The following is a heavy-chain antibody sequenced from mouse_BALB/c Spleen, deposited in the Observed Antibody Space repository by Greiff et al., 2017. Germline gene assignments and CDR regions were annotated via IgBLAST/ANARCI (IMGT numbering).Heavy chain of an antibody. CDR3: ARKGGSSSPWFAY. CDR1: GFNIKDYY. J-gene: IGHJ3*01. CDR2: IDPENGNT. V-gene: IGHV14-1*02. D-gene: IGHD1-1*01. Sequence: VQLQQSGAELVRPGALVKLSCKASGFNIKDYYMHWVKQRPEQGLEWIGWIDPENGNTIYDPKFQGKASITADTSSNTAYLQLSSLTSEDTAVYYCARKGGSSSPWFAYWGRGTLVTVSA.